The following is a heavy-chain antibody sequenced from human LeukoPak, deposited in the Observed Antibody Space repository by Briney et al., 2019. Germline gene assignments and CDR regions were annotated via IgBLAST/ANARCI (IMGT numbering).Heavy chain of an antibody. J-gene: IGHJ4*02. V-gene: IGHV5-51*01. CDR2: IYPGDSDT. CDR1: GYSFTSYW. D-gene: IGHD4-17*01. Sequence: GESLKISCKGSGYSFTSYWIGWVRQMPGEGLEWMGTIYPGDSDTRYSPSFQGQVTISADKSISTAYLQWSSLKASDTAMYYCATSYDYGDYYFDYWGQGTLITVSS. CDR3: ATSYDYGDYYFDY.